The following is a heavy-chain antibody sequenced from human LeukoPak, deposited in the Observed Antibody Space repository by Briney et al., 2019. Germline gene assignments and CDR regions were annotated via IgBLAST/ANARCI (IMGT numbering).Heavy chain of an antibody. CDR3: ARHPRNSSHHHNMPHAAWFDP. V-gene: IGHV4-39*01. D-gene: IGHD6-19*01. Sequence: SETLSLTCTVSGGSISSSSYYWGWIRQPPGKGLEWIGSIYYSGSTYYNPSLKSRVTISVDTSKNQFSLKLSSVTAADTAVYYCARHPRNSSHHHNMPHAAWFDPWGQGTLVTVSS. CDR1: GGSISSSSYY. CDR2: IYYSGST. J-gene: IGHJ5*02.